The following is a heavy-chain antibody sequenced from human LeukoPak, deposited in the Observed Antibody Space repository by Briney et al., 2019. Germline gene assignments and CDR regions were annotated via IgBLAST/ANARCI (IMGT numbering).Heavy chain of an antibody. Sequence: SETLSLTCTVSGGSISSYYWSWIRQPAGKGLEWIGRIYTSGSTNYNPSLKSRVTMSVDTSKNQFSLKLSSATAADTAVYYCARDWGPGGWFDPWGQRTLVTVSS. J-gene: IGHJ5*02. CDR3: ARDWGPGGWFDP. D-gene: IGHD3-16*01. CDR2: IYTSGST. V-gene: IGHV4-4*07. CDR1: GGSISSYY.